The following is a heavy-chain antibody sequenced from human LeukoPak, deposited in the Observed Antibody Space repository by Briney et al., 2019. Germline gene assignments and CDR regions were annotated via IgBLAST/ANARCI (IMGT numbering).Heavy chain of an antibody. J-gene: IGHJ4*02. D-gene: IGHD3-22*01. CDR1: GGTFSSYA. V-gene: IGHV1-69*13. CDR3: VCLDYYDSSGYYFDY. Sequence: GASVKVSCKASGGTFSSYAISWVRQAPGQGLEWMGGIIPIFGTANYAQKFQGRVTITADESTSTAYMELSSLRSEDTAVYYCVCLDYYDSSGYYFDYWGQGTLVTVSS. CDR2: IIPIFGTA.